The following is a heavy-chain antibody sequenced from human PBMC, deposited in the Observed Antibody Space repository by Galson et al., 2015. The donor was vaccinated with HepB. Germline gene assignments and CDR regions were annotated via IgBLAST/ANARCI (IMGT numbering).Heavy chain of an antibody. Sequence: SVKVSCKASGYTFRTYYIHWVRQAHGHGLEWMGIIHPSGGSRNYAQTLQGRGTMTRDTYTSTVYLEVRSLTSEDTAMYYCARGRLVLRHLDWSNYHVMYDWGQGTTVTVSS. CDR2: IHPSGGSR. CDR1: GYTFRTYY. CDR3: ARGRLVLRHLDWSNYHVMYD. J-gene: IGHJ6*02. D-gene: IGHD3-9*01. V-gene: IGHV1-46*04.